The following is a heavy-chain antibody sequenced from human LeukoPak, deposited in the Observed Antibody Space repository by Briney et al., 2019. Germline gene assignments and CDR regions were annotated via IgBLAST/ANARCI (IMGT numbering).Heavy chain of an antibody. V-gene: IGHV3-48*02. CDR1: GFTFSSYW. CDR3: ARDPSYCGGDCYSEGGDAFDI. D-gene: IGHD2-21*02. CDR2: ISSSSSTI. J-gene: IGHJ3*02. Sequence: SGGSLRLSCAASGFTFSSYWMSWVRQAPGKGLEWVSYISSSSSTIYYADSVKGRFTISRDNAKNSLYLQMNSLRDEDTAVYYCARDPSYCGGDCYSEGGDAFDIWGQGTMVTVSS.